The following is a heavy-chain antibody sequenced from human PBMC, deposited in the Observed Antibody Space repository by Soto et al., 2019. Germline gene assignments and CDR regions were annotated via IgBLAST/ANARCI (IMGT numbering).Heavy chain of an antibody. J-gene: IGHJ5*02. V-gene: IGHV1-69*01. CDR2: IIPIFGTA. D-gene: IGHD2-2*01. Sequence: QVQLVQSGAEVKKPGSSVKVSCRASGGTFNNYVINWVRQAPGQGLEWMAGIIPIFGTANYAQKFQGRVTITADESTSTAYMELSSLRSEDTAVYYCARALDYQLLSWFDPWGQGTLVTVSS. CDR1: GGTFNNYV. CDR3: ARALDYQLLSWFDP.